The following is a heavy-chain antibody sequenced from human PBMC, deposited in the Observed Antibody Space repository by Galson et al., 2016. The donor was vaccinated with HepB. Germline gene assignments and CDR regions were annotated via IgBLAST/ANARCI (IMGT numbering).Heavy chain of an antibody. V-gene: IGHV3-23*01. D-gene: IGHD4-17*01. J-gene: IGHJ4*02. Sequence: SLRLSCAASGFTFSTYVMSWVRHAPGKGLEWVSGISGDGHSTYYADSVKGRFTISRDNSKNTLYLQMNSLRADDTALYYCAKDRDHFGDYVFDYWGQGTLVTVAS. CDR2: ISGDGHST. CDR3: AKDRDHFGDYVFDY. CDR1: GFTFSTYV.